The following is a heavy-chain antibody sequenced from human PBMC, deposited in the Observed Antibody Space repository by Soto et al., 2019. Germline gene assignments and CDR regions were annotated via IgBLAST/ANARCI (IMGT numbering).Heavy chain of an antibody. J-gene: IGHJ4*02. CDR2: XKPSGGST. CDR3: ARDYDSSGLYRLDY. CDR1: GXXFTXXY. D-gene: IGHD3-22*01. V-gene: IGHV1-46*01. Sequence: QVXXVXSGAEXKKPGAXVKVSCXXXGXXFTXXYMXXVRQXXGXGLEWMGIXKPSGGSTSYAQKFQGRVTMTRDTTTSTVYMELSSLRSEDTAVYYCARDYDSSGLYRLDYWGQGTLVTVSS.